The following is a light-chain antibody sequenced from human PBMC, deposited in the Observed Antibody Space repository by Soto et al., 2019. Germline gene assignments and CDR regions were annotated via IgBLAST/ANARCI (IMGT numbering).Light chain of an antibody. CDR3: QQYGSSPPWT. V-gene: IGKV3-20*01. Sequence: PGERSTLSCMASQSVSSSYLAWYQQKPGQAPRLFIHGASSRATGVPDRFSGSGSGTDFTLTISRLEPEDVGVYYCQQYGSSPPWTFGPGTKVDIK. CDR2: GAS. J-gene: IGKJ1*01. CDR1: QSVSSSY.